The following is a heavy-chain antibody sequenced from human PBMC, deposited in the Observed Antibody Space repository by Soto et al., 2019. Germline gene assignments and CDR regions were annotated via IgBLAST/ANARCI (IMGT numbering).Heavy chain of an antibody. D-gene: IGHD2-21*02. CDR2: IKPDGSAT. CDR1: GXTLGSYC. J-gene: IGHJ4*02. Sequence: GSLRLSCAVSGXTLGSYCMNWVRLIPGKGMEWVAYIKPDGSATYYVDSVKGRFTIYRDNAKNSLYLQMNSLRVEDTYVYYCVRAGYCGPGCYYYFDYWGQGPLVTV. V-gene: IGHV3-7*01. CDR3: VRAGYCGPGCYYYFDY.